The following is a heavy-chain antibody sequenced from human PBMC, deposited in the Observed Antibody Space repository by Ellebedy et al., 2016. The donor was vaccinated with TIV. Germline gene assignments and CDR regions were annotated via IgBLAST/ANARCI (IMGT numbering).Heavy chain of an antibody. CDR2: INHSGST. Sequence: MPSDTLSLTCAVYGWSFIGYYWSWIRQPPGKGLEWIGEINHSGSTNYNPSLKSRVTISVDTSKNQFSLKLSSVTAADTAVYYCAGLLLWFGELQAVAADYWGQGTLVTVSS. J-gene: IGHJ4*02. D-gene: IGHD3-10*01. CDR1: GWSFIGYY. V-gene: IGHV4-34*01. CDR3: AGLLLWFGELQAVAADY.